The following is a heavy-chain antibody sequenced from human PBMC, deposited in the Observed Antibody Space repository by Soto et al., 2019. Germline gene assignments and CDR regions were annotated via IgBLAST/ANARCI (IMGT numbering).Heavy chain of an antibody. J-gene: IGHJ3*02. CDR3: ARAGMNYDNEDAFDI. Sequence: PPETLSLTCTVSGGSISSGGYYWSWIRQHPGKGLEWIGDIEYSGSIYYNPSLKSRVTISVDTSKNQFALKLSSVTAADTAVYYCARAGMNYDNEDAFDIWGQGTMVTVSS. V-gene: IGHV4-31*03. CDR2: IEYSGSI. D-gene: IGHD1-7*01. CDR1: GGSISSGGYY.